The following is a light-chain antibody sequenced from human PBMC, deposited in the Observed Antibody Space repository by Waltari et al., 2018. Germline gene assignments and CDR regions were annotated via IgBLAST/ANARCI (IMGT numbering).Light chain of an antibody. Sequence: SYVLTQSPSVSVAPGKTARTSCGEDNIGSESVHWYQQKPGQAPVLVMYYDTNRPSGIPERFSGSNSGNTATLTISRVEAGDEADYYCQVWDSGANQYVFGTGTKVTVL. CDR2: YDT. V-gene: IGLV3-21*01. CDR1: NIGSES. CDR3: QVWDSGANQYV. J-gene: IGLJ1*01.